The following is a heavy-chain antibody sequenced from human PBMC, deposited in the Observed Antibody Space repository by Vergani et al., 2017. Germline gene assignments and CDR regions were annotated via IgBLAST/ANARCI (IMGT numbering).Heavy chain of an antibody. D-gene: IGHD3-10*01. V-gene: IGHV4-59*01. Sequence: QVQLQESGPGLVKPSETLSLTCTVSGGSISSYYWSWIRQPPGKGLEWIGYIYYSGSTNYNPSLKSRVTISVDTSKNQFSLKLSSVTAADTAVYYCGLWFGDGWVRGWSQGTLVTVSS. J-gene: IGHJ4*02. CDR3: GLWFGDGWVRG. CDR1: GGSISSYY. CDR2: IYYSGST.